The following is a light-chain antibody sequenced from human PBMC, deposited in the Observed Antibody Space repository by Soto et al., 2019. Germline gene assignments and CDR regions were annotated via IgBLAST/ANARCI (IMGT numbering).Light chain of an antibody. CDR1: QSLISSY. CDR3: QHYGSSVLT. J-gene: IGKJ3*01. Sequence: EIVLTQSPGTLSLSPGEGASLSCRASQSLISSYIAWYQQKPGQAPRLLIFGASSRATGISDRFSGSGSGTDFTLPISRLEPEDFAVYYCQHYGSSVLTFGPGTKVDIK. V-gene: IGKV3-20*01. CDR2: GAS.